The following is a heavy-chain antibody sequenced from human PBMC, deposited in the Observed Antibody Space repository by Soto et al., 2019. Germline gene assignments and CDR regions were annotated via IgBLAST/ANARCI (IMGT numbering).Heavy chain of an antibody. CDR1: GFTFSDYY. CDR2: IGPSSSYT. Sequence: GGSLRLSCAASGFTFSDYYMSWIRQAPGKGLEWVSYIGPSSSYTNYADSVKGRFTISRDNAKNSLYLQMNSLRAEDTAVYYCARVVRLMLYSDYWGQGTLVTVSS. CDR3: ARVVRLMLYSDY. V-gene: IGHV3-11*06. D-gene: IGHD2-8*01. J-gene: IGHJ4*02.